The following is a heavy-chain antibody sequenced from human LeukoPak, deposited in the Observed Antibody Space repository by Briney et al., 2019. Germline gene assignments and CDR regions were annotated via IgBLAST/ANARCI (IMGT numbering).Heavy chain of an antibody. CDR1: GDTISSNSAA. CDR2: TYYRSKRYN. J-gene: IGHJ4*02. CDR3: ARDPDSYGLDY. V-gene: IGHV6-1*01. Sequence: SQTLSLTCAVSGDTISSNSAAWNWLRQCQARGLEWLGRTYYRSKRYNDYAVSVKSRTTINPDTSKHQSSLQLNSVTPEDTAVYYCARDPDSYGLDYWGQGTLVTVSS. D-gene: IGHD5-18*01.